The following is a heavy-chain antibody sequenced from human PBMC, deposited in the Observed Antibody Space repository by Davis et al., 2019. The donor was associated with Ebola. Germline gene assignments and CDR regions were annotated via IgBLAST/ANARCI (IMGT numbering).Heavy chain of an antibody. J-gene: IGHJ4*02. D-gene: IGHD4-23*01. Sequence: MPSETLSLTCAVSGGSISSSNWWSWVRQPPGKGLEWIGEIYHSGSTNYNPSLKSRVTISVDKSKNQFSLKLSSVTAADTAVYYCARLGRLRWLREALHYWGQGTLVTVSS. V-gene: IGHV4-4*02. CDR1: GGSISSSNW. CDR3: ARLGRLRWLREALHY. CDR2: IYHSGST.